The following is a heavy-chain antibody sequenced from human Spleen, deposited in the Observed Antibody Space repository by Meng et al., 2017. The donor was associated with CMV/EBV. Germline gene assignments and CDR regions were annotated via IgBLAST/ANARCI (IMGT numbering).Heavy chain of an antibody. CDR2: ISSVSRTV. D-gene: IGHD6-13*01. CDR3: ARGYSSSVDDAFDI. CDR1: GFRFNTFG. V-gene: IGHV3-48*04. Sequence: GGSLRLSCAASGFRFNTFGMNWVRQAPGEGLEWVSFISSVSRTVSYADSVKGRFTISRDNAKNSLYLQMNSLRAEDTAVYYCARGYSSSVDDAFDIWGQGTMVTVSS. J-gene: IGHJ3*02.